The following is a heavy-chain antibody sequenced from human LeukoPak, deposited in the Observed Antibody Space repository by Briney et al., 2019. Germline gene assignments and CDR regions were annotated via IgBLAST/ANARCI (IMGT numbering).Heavy chain of an antibody. V-gene: IGHV3-23*01. Sequence: TGGSLRLSCAASGFTVSSNYMSWVRQAPGKGLEWVSGISGSGSSTYYADSVKGRFTISRDNSKSTLYLQVNSLRAEDTAVYYCAKDRHAPGRYCSSTICFPFDPWGQGTLVTVSS. J-gene: IGHJ5*02. D-gene: IGHD2-2*01. CDR2: ISGSGSST. CDR3: AKDRHAPGRYCSSTICFPFDP. CDR1: GFTVSSNY.